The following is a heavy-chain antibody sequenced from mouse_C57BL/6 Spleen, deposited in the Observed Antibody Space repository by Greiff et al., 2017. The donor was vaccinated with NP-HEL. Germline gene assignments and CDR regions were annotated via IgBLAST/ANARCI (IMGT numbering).Heavy chain of an antibody. D-gene: IGHD2-5*01. CDR2: ISDGGSYT. V-gene: IGHV5-4*01. J-gene: IGHJ3*01. CDR1: GFTFSSYA. Sequence: EVQGVESGGGLVKPGGSLKLSCAASGFTFSSYAMSWVRQTPEKRLEWVATISDGGSYTYYPDNVKGRFTISRDNAKNNLYLQMSHLKSEDTAMYYCARGYYSKAWFAYWGQGTLVTVSA. CDR3: ARGYYSKAWFAY.